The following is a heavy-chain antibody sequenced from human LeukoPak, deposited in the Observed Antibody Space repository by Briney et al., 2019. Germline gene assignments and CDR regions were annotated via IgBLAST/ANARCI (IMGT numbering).Heavy chain of an antibody. V-gene: IGHV4-59*01. J-gene: IGHJ5*02. CDR3: AREGFDVWGSYRFNWFDP. CDR2: IYYSGST. CDR1: GGSISSYY. D-gene: IGHD3-16*02. Sequence: SETLSLTCTVSGGSISSYYWSWIRQPPGKGLEWIGYIYYSGSTNYNPSLKSRVTISVDTSKNQFSLKLSSVTAADTAVYYCAREGFDVWGSYRFNWFDPWGQGTLVTVS.